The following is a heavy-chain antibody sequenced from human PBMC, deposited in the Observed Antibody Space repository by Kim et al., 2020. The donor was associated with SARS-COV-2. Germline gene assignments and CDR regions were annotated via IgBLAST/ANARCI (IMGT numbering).Heavy chain of an antibody. Sequence: SVKGRFTISRDNSKNTMYLQMNSRRAEDTAVYYCAKDLYYYDSSGYLFDYWGQGTLVTVSS. CDR3: AKDLYYYDSSGYLFDY. V-gene: IGHV3-33*06. J-gene: IGHJ4*02. D-gene: IGHD3-22*01.